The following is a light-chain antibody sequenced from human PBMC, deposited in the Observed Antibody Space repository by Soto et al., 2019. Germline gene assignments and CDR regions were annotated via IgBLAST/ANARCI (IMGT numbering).Light chain of an antibody. J-gene: IGKJ2*01. CDR3: QRSWT. Sequence: DIQMTQSPSSLSASVGDRVTITCRASQNISDSLNWYQHKPGQAPKLLIYAASSLQSGVPSRFSGSGSETDFTLTISSLQPEDFASYFCQRSWTFGQGT. V-gene: IGKV1-39*01. CDR2: AAS. CDR1: QNISDS.